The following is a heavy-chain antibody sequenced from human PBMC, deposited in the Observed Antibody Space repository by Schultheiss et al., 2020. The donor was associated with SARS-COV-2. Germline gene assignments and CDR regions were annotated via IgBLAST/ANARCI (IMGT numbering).Heavy chain of an antibody. CDR3: ARTRVYQPEELSFDY. CDR2: ISSSSSYI. Sequence: GESLKISCAASGFTFSSYSMNWVRQAPGKGLEWVSSISSSSSYIYYADSVKGRFTISRDNAKNSLYLQMNSLRAEDTAVYYCARTRVYQPEELSFDYWGQGTLVTVSS. J-gene: IGHJ4*02. CDR1: GFTFSSYS. V-gene: IGHV3-21*01. D-gene: IGHD2-2*01.